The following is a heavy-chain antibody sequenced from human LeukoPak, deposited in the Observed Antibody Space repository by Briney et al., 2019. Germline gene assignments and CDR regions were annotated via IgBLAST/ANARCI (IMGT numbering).Heavy chain of an antibody. CDR1: GFTFDDYA. CDR2: ITWNRDNI. D-gene: IGHD3-22*01. J-gene: IGHJ6*02. Sequence: PGGSLRLSCTVSGFTFDDYAMHWVRHTPGKGLEWVAGITWNRDNIGYGDSVKGRFTISRDNVKTILYLQMNSLGPEDTALYYCAKDLSSAITSALVLDVWGQGTTVIVS. V-gene: IGHV3-9*01. CDR3: AKDLSSAITSALVLDV.